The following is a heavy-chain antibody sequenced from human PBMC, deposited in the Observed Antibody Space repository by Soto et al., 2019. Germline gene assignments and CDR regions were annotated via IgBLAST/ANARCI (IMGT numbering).Heavy chain of an antibody. CDR1: GFSLSTSGVG. D-gene: IGHD3-3*01. Sequence: QITLKESGPTLVEPTQTLTLTCTFSGFSLSTSGVGVGWIRQPPGQALEWLAFVNWKNDKRYSPSLNSRITITHVTSTNQVVLRMNILESVDAGTYYCAHRRPTVVTMVDNWGQGILVTVSS. J-gene: IGHJ4*02. V-gene: IGHV2-5*01. CDR2: VNWKNDK. CDR3: AHRRPTVVTMVDN.